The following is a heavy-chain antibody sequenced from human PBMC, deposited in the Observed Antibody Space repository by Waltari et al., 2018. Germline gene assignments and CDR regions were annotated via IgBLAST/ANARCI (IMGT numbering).Heavy chain of an antibody. D-gene: IGHD1-26*01. CDR3: ARDPGGRYYLDY. V-gene: IGHV3-53*01. CDR1: GFTVSSTY. Sequence: EVQLVESGGGLIQPGGSLRLSCAAAGFTVSSTYMRWVRQAPGKGLEWVSVIYSGGNTYYADSVKGRFTISRDNSKNTLYLQMNSLRADDTAVYYCARDPGGRYYLDYWGQGSLVTVSS. CDR2: IYSGGNT. J-gene: IGHJ4*02.